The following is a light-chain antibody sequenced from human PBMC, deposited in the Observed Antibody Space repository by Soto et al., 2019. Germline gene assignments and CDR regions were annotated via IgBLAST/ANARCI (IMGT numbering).Light chain of an antibody. CDR1: SNDVGGYNY. CDR2: DVN. V-gene: IGLV2-11*01. CDR3: CSYAGSYTGV. J-gene: IGLJ3*02. Sequence: QSVLTQPRSVSGSPGQSVTISCTGTSNDVGGYNYVSWYQQHPGKAPKLMIYDVNKRPSGVPDRFSGSKSGNTASLTISGLQADDEADYYCCSYAGSYTGVFGGGTKLTVL.